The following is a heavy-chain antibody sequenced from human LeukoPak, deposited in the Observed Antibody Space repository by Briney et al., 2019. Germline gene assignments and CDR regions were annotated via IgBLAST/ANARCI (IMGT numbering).Heavy chain of an antibody. Sequence: ASVKVSCKASGYTFSGFYIHWVRQAPGQGLEWMGWINPNSGVTNYAQKLQGRVTITRDTSIDTAYMQLSRLRSDDTAVYYCAKDRYGDYEAPFHYFMDAWGRGTTVTVSS. CDR3: AKDRYGDYEAPFHYFMDA. CDR2: INPNSGVT. J-gene: IGHJ6*03. D-gene: IGHD5-12*01. V-gene: IGHV1-2*02. CDR1: GYTFSGFY.